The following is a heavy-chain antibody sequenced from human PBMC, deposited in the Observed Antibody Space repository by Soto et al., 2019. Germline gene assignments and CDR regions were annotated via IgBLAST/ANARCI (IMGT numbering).Heavy chain of an antibody. Sequence: QVQLVQSGAEVKQPGSSVTVSCQASGGTFSSYAISWVRQAPGQGLEWMGGIIPIFGTANYAQKFQGRATSTADEATSTAYMELSSLRSEDTSVYYCARNSDILTGYLFDYWGQGTLVTVSS. V-gene: IGHV1-69*01. D-gene: IGHD3-9*01. CDR3: ARNSDILTGYLFDY. J-gene: IGHJ4*02. CDR1: GGTFSSYA. CDR2: IIPIFGTA.